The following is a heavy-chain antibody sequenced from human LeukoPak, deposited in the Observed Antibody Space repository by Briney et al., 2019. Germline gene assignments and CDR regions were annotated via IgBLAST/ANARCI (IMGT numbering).Heavy chain of an antibody. D-gene: IGHD3-16*01. CDR1: GYTFTSYY. Sequence: ASVKVSCKASGYTFTSYYMHWVRQAPGQGLEWMGWINPNSGGTNYAQKFQGRVTMTRDTSISTAYMELSRLRSDDTAVYYCARVRYRLAETYIDYWGKGTLVTVSS. CDR3: ARVRYRLAETYIDY. CDR2: INPNSGGT. J-gene: IGHJ4*02. V-gene: IGHV1-2*02.